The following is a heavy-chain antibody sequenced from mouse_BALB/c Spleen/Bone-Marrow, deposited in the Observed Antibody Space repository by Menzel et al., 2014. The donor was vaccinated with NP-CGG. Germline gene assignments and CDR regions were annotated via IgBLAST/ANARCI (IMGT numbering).Heavy chain of an antibody. Sequence: EVQRVESGGGLVKPGESLKLSCAASGFTFSGYAMSWVRQTPEKRLEWVASISSGGTTYYPDSVKGRFTISRDNARNILYLQMSSLRSEDTAMYYCAGITTVDYWGQGTSVTVSS. CDR1: GFTFSGYA. V-gene: IGHV5-6-5*01. CDR3: AGITTVDY. CDR2: ISSGGTT. D-gene: IGHD1-1*01. J-gene: IGHJ4*01.